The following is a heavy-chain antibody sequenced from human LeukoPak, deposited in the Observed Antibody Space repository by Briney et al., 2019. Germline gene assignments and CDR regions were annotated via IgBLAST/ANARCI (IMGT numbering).Heavy chain of an antibody. D-gene: IGHD3-10*01. Sequence: PSETLSLTCTVSGGSISSYYWSWIRQPPGKGLEWIAYIYYSGSTNYSPSLKTRVTISLGTSKKQFSLKRSSVTAADTAVYYCARGLYGSGSYYSGVFDYWGQGTLVTVSS. V-gene: IGHV4-59*01. J-gene: IGHJ4*02. CDR1: GGSISSYY. CDR2: IYYSGST. CDR3: ARGLYGSGSYYSGVFDY.